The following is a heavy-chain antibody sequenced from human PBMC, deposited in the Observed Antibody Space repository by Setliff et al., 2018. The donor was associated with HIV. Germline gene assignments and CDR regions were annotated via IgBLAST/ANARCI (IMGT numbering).Heavy chain of an antibody. D-gene: IGHD3-10*01. J-gene: IGHJ4*02. V-gene: IGHV5-51*01. CDR3: TRLWFGQVSGLHY. CDR1: GYSFTSYW. Sequence: PGESLKISCKGSGYSFTSYWIGWVRQMPGKGLEWMGIIYPGDSDTRYSPSFQGQVTISVDKSTNTAFLQWTSLRASDTAMYYCTRLWFGQVSGLHYWGQGTLVTVSS. CDR2: IYPGDSDT.